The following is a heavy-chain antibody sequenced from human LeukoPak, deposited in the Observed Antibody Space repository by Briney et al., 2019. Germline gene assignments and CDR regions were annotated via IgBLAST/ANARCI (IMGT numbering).Heavy chain of an antibody. J-gene: IGHJ4*02. CDR2: ISSSGSTI. CDR1: GFTFSSYE. Sequence: PGGSLRLSCAASGFTFSSYEMNWVRQAPGKGLEWVSYISSSGSTIYYADSVKGRFTISRDNAKNSLYLQMNSLRAEDTAVYYCARDQGYDYVWGSYRNTTPFDYWGQGTLVTVSS. V-gene: IGHV3-48*03. CDR3: ARDQGYDYVWGSYRNTTPFDY. D-gene: IGHD3-16*02.